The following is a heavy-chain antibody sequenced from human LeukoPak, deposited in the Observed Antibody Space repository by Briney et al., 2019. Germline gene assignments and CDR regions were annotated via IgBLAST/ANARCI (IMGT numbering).Heavy chain of an antibody. CDR1: GFTFGPYW. V-gene: IGHV3-7*01. CDR3: GRWGIEAAIDY. J-gene: IGHJ4*02. D-gene: IGHD2-2*01. CDR2: INPDGSET. Sequence: GGSLRLSCATFGFTFGPYWMNWVRQAPGKGLEWVANINPDGSETYYLDSVKGRFTTARDNVKNSLYLLMDSLRADDTAVYYCGRWGIEAAIDYWGQGTLVTVSS.